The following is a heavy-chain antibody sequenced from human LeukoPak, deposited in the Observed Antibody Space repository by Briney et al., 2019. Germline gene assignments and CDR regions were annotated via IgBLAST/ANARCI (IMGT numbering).Heavy chain of an antibody. CDR2: IYYSGST. D-gene: IGHD5-12*01. CDR3: ARDGGSGYDSGPFPNAFDI. CDR1: GGSISSGDYY. V-gene: IGHV4-30-4*01. J-gene: IGHJ3*02. Sequence: PSETLSLTCTVSGGSISSGDYYWSWIRQPPGKGLEWIGYIYYSGSTYYNPSLKSRVTISVDTSKNQFSLKLSSVTAADMAVYYCARDGGSGYDSGPFPNAFDIWGQGTMVTVSS.